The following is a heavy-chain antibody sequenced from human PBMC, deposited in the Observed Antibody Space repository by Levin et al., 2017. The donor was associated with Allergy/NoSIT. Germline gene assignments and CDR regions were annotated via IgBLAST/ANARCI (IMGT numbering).Heavy chain of an antibody. Sequence: PGGSLRLSCAASGFTFSYYSMNWVRQAPGKGLEWVSSISSSSSYIYYADSVKGRFTVSRDNAKNSLYLQMNSLRAEDTGVYYCARDSYCSSTSCYIDTTMTNWFDPWGQGTLVTVSS. CDR1: GFTFSYYS. J-gene: IGHJ5*02. D-gene: IGHD2-2*01. V-gene: IGHV3-21*01. CDR3: ARDSYCSSTSCYIDTTMTNWFDP. CDR2: ISSSSSYI.